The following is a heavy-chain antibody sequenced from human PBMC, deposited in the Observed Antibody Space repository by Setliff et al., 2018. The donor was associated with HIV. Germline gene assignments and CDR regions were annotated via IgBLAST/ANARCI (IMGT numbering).Heavy chain of an antibody. D-gene: IGHD4-17*01. V-gene: IGHV4-59*11. CDR2: LLYNGRS. CDR1: SGSISSHY. J-gene: IGHJ3*01. CDR3: ARGNPLRWNAFAFDV. Sequence: SETLSLTCSVSSGSISSHYWSWIRQPPGKGLEWIGYLLYNGRSNYNPSLKSRATTSLDTSNNRFSLKLRSVTTADTAVYYCARGNPLRWNAFAFDVWGQGTMVTVSS.